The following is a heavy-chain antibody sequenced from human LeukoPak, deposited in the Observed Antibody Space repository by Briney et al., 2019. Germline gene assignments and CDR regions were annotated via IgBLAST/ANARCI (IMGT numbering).Heavy chain of an antibody. Sequence: PGGSLRLSCAASGFTFSTYTMNWVRQAPGKGLEWVSSISSSSTYIYYADPVKGRFTISRDNAKNSLFLQMNSLRAEDTAVYYCARGYCSGGRCYPADYWGEGTLGTVSS. V-gene: IGHV3-21*01. J-gene: IGHJ4*02. CDR1: GFTFSTYT. CDR3: ARGYCSGGRCYPADY. CDR2: ISSSSTYI. D-gene: IGHD2-15*01.